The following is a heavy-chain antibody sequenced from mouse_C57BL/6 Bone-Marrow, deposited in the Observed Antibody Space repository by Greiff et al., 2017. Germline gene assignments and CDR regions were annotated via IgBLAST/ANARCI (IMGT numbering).Heavy chain of an antibody. Sequence: EVKLMESGGGLVQPKGSLKLSCAASGFSFNTYAMNWVRQAPGKGLEWVARIRSKSNNYATYYADSVKDRFTISRDDSESMLYLQMNNLKTEDTAMYYCVHSTLYAMDYWGQGTSVTVSS. J-gene: IGHJ4*01. CDR3: VHSTLYAMDY. CDR2: IRSKSNNYAT. V-gene: IGHV10-1*01. D-gene: IGHD2-5*01. CDR1: GFSFNTYA.